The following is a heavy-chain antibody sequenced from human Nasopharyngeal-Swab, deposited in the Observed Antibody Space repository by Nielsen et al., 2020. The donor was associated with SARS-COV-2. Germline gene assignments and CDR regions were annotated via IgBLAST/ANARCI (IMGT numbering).Heavy chain of an antibody. J-gene: IGHJ4*02. Sequence: GESLKISCAASGFTFNTYAISWVRQAPGKGLEWVSVISGSDYSTKYADSVKGRFTISRDNSKNTLYLQMNSLRAEDTAVYYCAKSRQWLAEYWGQGTLVTVSS. CDR2: ISGSDYST. D-gene: IGHD6-19*01. CDR1: GFTFNTYA. V-gene: IGHV3-23*01. CDR3: AKSRQWLAEY.